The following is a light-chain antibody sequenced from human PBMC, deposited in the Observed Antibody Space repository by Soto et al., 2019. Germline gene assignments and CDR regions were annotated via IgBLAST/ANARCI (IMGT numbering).Light chain of an antibody. CDR1: TSNIGSNT. J-gene: IGLJ1*01. V-gene: IGLV1-44*01. CDR2: RNN. CDR3: AVRDDSLNVPYV. Sequence: QSVLTQPPSASGTPGQRVTISCSGGTSNIGSNTVNWYQKLPGTAPKLLIYRNNQRPSGVPDRFSGSKSGTSASLAISGLQSEDEADYYCAVRDDSLNVPYVFGTGTKLTVL.